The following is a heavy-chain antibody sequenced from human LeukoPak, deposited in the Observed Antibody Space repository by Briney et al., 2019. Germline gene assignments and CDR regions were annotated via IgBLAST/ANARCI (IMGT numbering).Heavy chain of an antibody. J-gene: IGHJ4*02. CDR1: GYTFTDYY. V-gene: IGHV1-2*02. CDR3: ARDNYSDSSGYYRYPGYFDS. Sequence: ASVKVSCKASGYTFTDYYIHWVRQAPGQGLEWMGWINPNNGATNYAQKFQGRVTMTRDTSISTAFMELSSLRSDDTAVYYCARDNYSDSSGYYRYPGYFDSWGQGTLVTVSS. CDR2: INPNNGAT. D-gene: IGHD3-22*01.